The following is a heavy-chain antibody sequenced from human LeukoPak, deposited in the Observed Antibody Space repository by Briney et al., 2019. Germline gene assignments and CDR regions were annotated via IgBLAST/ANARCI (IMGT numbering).Heavy chain of an antibody. Sequence: QSGGSLRLSCAASGFTFDDYGLNWVRQAPGKGLEWVSYITSRSSSTYYADSVRGRFTISRDNAKNSLYLQMNSLRVEDTAVYYCARGNYYDSDVYYYKLDYWGQGTLVTVSS. CDR1: GFTFDDYG. CDR3: ARGNYYDSDVYYYKLDY. D-gene: IGHD3-22*01. J-gene: IGHJ4*02. CDR2: ITSRSSST. V-gene: IGHV3-48*01.